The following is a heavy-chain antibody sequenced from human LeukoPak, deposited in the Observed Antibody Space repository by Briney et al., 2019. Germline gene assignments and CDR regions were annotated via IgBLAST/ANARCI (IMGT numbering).Heavy chain of an antibody. CDR1: GYTFTSYA. V-gene: IGHV7-4-1*02. J-gene: IGHJ4*02. CDR2: INTNTGNP. CDR3: ASGGDYYDSSGYDY. Sequence: ASVKVSCKASGYTFTSYAMNWVRQAPGQGLEWMGWINTNTGNPTYAQGFTGRFVFSLDTSVSTAYLQISSLKAEDTAVYYCASGGDYYDSSGYDYWGQGTPVTVSS. D-gene: IGHD3-22*01.